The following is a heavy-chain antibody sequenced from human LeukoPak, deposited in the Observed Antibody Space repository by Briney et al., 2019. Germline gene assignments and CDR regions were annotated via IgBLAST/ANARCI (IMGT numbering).Heavy chain of an antibody. CDR1: GFTLSSYS. D-gene: IGHD3-22*01. V-gene: IGHV3-21*01. Sequence: GGSLRLSCAASGFTLSSYSMNWVRQAPGKGLEWVSSISSSSSYIYYADSVKGRFTISRDNAKNSLYLQMNSLRAEDTAVYYCAKVFYDSSGDYFDYWGQGTLVTVSS. CDR3: AKVFYDSSGDYFDY. CDR2: ISSSSSYI. J-gene: IGHJ4*02.